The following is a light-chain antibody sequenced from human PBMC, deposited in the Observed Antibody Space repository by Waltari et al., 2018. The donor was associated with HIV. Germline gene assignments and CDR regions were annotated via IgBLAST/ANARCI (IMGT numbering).Light chain of an antibody. CDR1: QSVYNN. CDR2: GAS. V-gene: IGKV3-15*01. J-gene: IGKJ2*01. Sequence: IVVTQSPATMSVSPGERATLSCKTSQSVYNNLAWYQQKPGQAPRLLMSGASTRARDVPTRFTGSGSGTEFTLTISSLQPEDIAVYYCQQYKDWPPSPFGQGTKVEIK. CDR3: QQYKDWPPSP.